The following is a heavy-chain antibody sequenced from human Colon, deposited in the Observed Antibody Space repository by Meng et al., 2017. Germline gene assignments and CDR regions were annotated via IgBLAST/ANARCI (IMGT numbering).Heavy chain of an antibody. CDR2: VHDSGDT. CDR3: ARDPSNRGAFFDP. V-gene: IGHV4-31*11. D-gene: IGHD3-10*01. Sequence: QVRLHPSVLVLVNPSQPLSLTFVVSGGSSSGDGYYWSWIRQHPGKGLEWIGYVHDSGDTYYKSSLKSRITISIDTSENQFSLKLKSVTAADTAVYYCARDPSNRGAFFDPWGQGTLVTVSS. CDR1: GGSSSGDGYY. J-gene: IGHJ5*02.